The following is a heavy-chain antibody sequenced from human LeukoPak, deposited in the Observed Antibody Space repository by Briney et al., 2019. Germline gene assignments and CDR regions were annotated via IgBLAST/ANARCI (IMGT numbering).Heavy chain of an antibody. CDR1: GYTFTNLD. CDR3: ASNPPNTGDFYY. Sequence: RASVKVSCKTSGYTFTNLDINWLRQAPGQGLERMGWMSPNSGDTGYAQKFQGRVSVTRDIFKSTAYMELSSLRSEDTAIYYCASNPPNTGDFYYWGLGTLVTVSS. D-gene: IGHD1-1*01. CDR2: MSPNSGDT. V-gene: IGHV1-8*01. J-gene: IGHJ4*02.